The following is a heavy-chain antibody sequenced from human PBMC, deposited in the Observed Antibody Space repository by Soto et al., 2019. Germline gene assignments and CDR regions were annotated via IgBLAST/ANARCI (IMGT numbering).Heavy chain of an antibody. V-gene: IGHV3-53*01. CDR1: GFNVNSDY. CDR2: IYSGETT. Sequence: GALRLSCAASGFNVNSDYMNWVRQTPGKGLEWVASIYSGETTYYADSVRGRFTISSDKSKNTLYFQLSSLRIEDTAVYYCTRDGRGLGRLSLFEYWGQGVLVTVSS. CDR3: TRDGRGLGRLSLFEY. D-gene: IGHD2-21*02. J-gene: IGHJ4*02.